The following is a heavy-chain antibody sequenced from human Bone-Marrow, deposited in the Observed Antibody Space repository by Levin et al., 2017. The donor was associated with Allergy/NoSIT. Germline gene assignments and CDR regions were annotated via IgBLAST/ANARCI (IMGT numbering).Heavy chain of an antibody. CDR1: GGSISSGDYY. Sequence: SETLSLTCTVSGGSISSGDYYWSWIRQPPGKGLEWIGYIYYSGSTYYNPSLKSRVTISVDTSKNQFSLKLSSVTAADTAVYYCARGPFTIFGVVTWVGYFDLWGRGTLVTVSS. J-gene: IGHJ2*01. CDR3: ARGPFTIFGVVTWVGYFDL. D-gene: IGHD3-3*01. V-gene: IGHV4-30-4*01. CDR2: IYYSGST.